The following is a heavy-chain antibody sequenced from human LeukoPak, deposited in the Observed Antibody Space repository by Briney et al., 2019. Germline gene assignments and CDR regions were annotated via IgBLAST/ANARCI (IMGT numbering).Heavy chain of an antibody. CDR3: ARGRHAGRYYYYYYMDV. CDR1: GYSISSGYY. Sequence: PSETLSLTCTVSGYSISSGYYWGWIRQPPGKGLEWIGSIYHSGSTYYNPSLKSRVTISVDTSKNQFSLKLSSVTAADTAVYYCARGRHAGRYYYYYYMDVWGKGTTVTVSS. V-gene: IGHV4-38-2*02. J-gene: IGHJ6*03. CDR2: IYHSGST.